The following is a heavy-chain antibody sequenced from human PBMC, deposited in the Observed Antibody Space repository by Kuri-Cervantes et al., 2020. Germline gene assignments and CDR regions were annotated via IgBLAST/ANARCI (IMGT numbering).Heavy chain of an antibody. D-gene: IGHD4-17*01. CDR1: GGSFSGYY. Sequence: GSLRLSCAVYGGSFSGYYWSWIRQPPGKGLEWIGEINHSGSTNYNPSLKSRVTISVDTSKNRFSLKLSSVTAADTAVYYCAREMTTVTTTLDYWGQGTLVTVSS. CDR2: INHSGST. J-gene: IGHJ4*02. V-gene: IGHV4-34*01. CDR3: AREMTTVTTTLDY.